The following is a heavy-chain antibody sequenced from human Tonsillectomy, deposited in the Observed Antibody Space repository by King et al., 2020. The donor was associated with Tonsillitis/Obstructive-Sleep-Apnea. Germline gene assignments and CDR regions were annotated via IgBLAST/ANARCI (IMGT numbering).Heavy chain of an antibody. D-gene: IGHD3-3*01. V-gene: IGHV4-34*01. J-gene: IGHJ4*02. CDR2: INHSGST. Sequence: VQLQQWGAGLLKPSETLSLTCAVYGGSFSGYYWSWIRQPPGKGLEWIGEINHSGSTNYNPSLKSRVTISVDTSKNQFSLKLSSVTAADTAVYYCARSSEPYDFWSGPHHYYFDYWGQGTLVTVSS. CDR3: ARSSEPYDFWSGPHHYYFDY. CDR1: GGSFSGYY.